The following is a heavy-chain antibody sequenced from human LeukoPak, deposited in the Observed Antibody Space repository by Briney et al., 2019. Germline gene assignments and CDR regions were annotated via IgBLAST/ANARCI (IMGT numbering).Heavy chain of an antibody. CDR3: ARAHRYSYGLDTFDI. CDR1: GFTFSSYD. D-gene: IGHD5-18*01. CDR2: IGTAGDT. J-gene: IGHJ3*02. Sequence: GGSLRLSCAASGFTFSSYDMHWVRQATGKGLEWVSAIGTAGDTYYPGSVKGRFTISRENAKNSLYLQMNSLRAGDTAVYYCARAHRYSYGLDTFDIWGQGTMVTVSS. V-gene: IGHV3-13*01.